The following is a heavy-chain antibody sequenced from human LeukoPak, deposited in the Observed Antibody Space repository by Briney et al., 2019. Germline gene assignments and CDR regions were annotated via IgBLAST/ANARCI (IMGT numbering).Heavy chain of an antibody. CDR3: AQVPEYDGYDRGVSVHHYYYINV. CDR1: GFTFSSYA. D-gene: IGHD3-22*01. Sequence: PGRSLRLSCAASGFTFSSYAMHWVRQAPGKGLEWVAVISCDGSNKYYADSVKGRFTISRDNSKNTLFLQMSSLRAEDTADYYCAQVPEYDGYDRGVSVHHYYYINVWGKGTTVTASS. J-gene: IGHJ6*03. CDR2: ISCDGSNK. V-gene: IGHV3-30*07.